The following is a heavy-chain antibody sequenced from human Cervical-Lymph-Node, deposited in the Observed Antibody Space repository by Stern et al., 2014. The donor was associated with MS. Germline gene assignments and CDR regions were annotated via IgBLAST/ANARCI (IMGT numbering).Heavy chain of an antibody. D-gene: IGHD6-13*01. CDR1: GYSFTSYW. CDR2: IYPGDSDT. V-gene: IGHV5-51*01. J-gene: IGHJ5*02. CDR3: ARLGQRSSWYERFDP. Sequence: QLVQSGAEVKKPGESLKISCKGSGYSFTSYWIGWVRQMPGKGLEWMGDIYPGDSDTRYSPSFQGQVTISADKSISTAYLQWSSLKASDTAMYYCARLGQRSSWYERFDPWGQGTLVTVSS.